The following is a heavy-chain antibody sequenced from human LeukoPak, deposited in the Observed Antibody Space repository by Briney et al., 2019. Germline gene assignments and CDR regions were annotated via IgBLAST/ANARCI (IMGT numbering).Heavy chain of an antibody. V-gene: IGHV1-69*04. D-gene: IGHD3-22*01. Sequence: ASVKVSCKASGYTFTGYYMHWVRQAPGQGLEWMGRIIPILGIANYAQKFQGRVTITADKSTSTAYMELSSLRSEDTAVYYCARGPYYYDSSGYYYVGYFDYWGQGTLVTASS. CDR1: GYTFTGYY. J-gene: IGHJ4*02. CDR3: ARGPYYYDSSGYYYVGYFDY. CDR2: IIPILGIA.